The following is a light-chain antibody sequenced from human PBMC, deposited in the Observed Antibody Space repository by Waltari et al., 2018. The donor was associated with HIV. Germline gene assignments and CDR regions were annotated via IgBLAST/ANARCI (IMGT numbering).Light chain of an antibody. CDR3: QSYDSSNQWV. J-gene: IGLJ3*02. CDR2: EDN. V-gene: IGLV6-57*01. CDR1: SGRIASNF. Sequence: NFMLAQPHSVSGSPGTTVTMSCTRSSGRIASNFVQWYRQRPDSSPTIVIYEDNQRPSGVPDRFSGSIDSSSNSASLTISGLKTEDEADYYCQSYDSSNQWVFGGGTKLTVL.